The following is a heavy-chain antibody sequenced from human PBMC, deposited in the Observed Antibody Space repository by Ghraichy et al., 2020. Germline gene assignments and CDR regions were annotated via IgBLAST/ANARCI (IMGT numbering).Heavy chain of an antibody. CDR2: INHSGST. D-gene: IGHD6-19*01. CDR3: ARAVAGTLSYYYGMDV. Sequence: SETLSLTCAVYGGSFSGYYWSWIRQPPGKGLEWIGEINHSGSTNYNPSLKSRVTISVDTSKNQFSLKLSSVTAADTAVYYCARAVAGTLSYYYGMDVWGQGTTVTVSS. V-gene: IGHV4-34*01. CDR1: GGSFSGYY. J-gene: IGHJ6*02.